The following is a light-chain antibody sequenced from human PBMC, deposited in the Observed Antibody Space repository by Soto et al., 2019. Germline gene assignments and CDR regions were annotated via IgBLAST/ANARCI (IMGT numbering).Light chain of an antibody. CDR3: QQYDDLPFT. Sequence: DIQMTQSPSSLSASVGDRVTITCQASQAIGNYLTWYQQKPGKAPKLLIYEASNLETGVPSRFSGSGSGTDFTFTIYSLQPEDIATYYCQQYDDLPFTFGGGTKV. J-gene: IGKJ4*01. CDR2: EAS. CDR1: QAIGNY. V-gene: IGKV1-33*01.